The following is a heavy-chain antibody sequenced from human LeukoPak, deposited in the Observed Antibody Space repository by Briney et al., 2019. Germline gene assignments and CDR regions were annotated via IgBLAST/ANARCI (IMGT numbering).Heavy chain of an antibody. V-gene: IGHV4-4*09. J-gene: IGHJ4*02. Sequence: SETLSLTCTVSGDSVSGHYWSWIRQAPGKGLECIGYIQVNGDTNYNPSLKDRGTLSRDTSKNQFSLRLRSVTAADTAVYYCARTARYFDSWGPGTLVTVSS. CDR1: GDSVSGHY. CDR2: IQVNGDT. CDR3: ARTARYFDS. D-gene: IGHD2-15*01.